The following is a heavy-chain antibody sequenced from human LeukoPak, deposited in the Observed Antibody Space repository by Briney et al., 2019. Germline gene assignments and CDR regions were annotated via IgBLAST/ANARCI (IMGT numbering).Heavy chain of an antibody. D-gene: IGHD6-6*01. CDR2: INIDESGT. V-gene: IGHV3-74*01. Sequence: GGSLRLSCVVSGFAFSSYWMHWVRQAPGKGLVWVSRINIDESGTSYADSVKGRFTISRDNAKNTLYLQMNSLRAEDTAVYYCAREYRSSSGRVFDYWGQGTLVTVSS. J-gene: IGHJ4*02. CDR3: AREYRSSSGRVFDY. CDR1: GFAFSSYW.